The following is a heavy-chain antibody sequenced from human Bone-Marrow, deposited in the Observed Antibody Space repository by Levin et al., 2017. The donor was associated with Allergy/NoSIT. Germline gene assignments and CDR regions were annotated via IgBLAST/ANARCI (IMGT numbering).Heavy chain of an antibody. Sequence: LSLTCAASGFTFSDFYMSWIRQAPGKGLEWVSYISNGGETIFYADSVKGRFTISRDNAKNSLYLQLNSLRADDTAVYYCARDKAEDDSGTTFDYWGQGTLVTVS. D-gene: IGHD3-10*01. J-gene: IGHJ4*02. CDR1: GFTFSDFY. CDR2: ISNGGETI. V-gene: IGHV3-11*01. CDR3: ARDKAEDDSGTTFDY.